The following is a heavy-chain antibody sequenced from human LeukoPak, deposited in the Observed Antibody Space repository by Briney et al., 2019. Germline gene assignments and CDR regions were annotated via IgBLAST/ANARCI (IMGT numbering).Heavy chain of an antibody. CDR2: ISGSGGST. V-gene: IGHV3-23*01. D-gene: IGHD5/OR15-5a*01. CDR1: GFTFSSYA. Sequence: SGGSLRLSCAASGFTFSSYAMSWVRQAPGKGLEWVSAISGSGGSTYYADSVKGRFTISRDNSKNTLYLQMNSLRAEDTAVYYCAKGPLRPVSCPYWGQGTLVTVSS. J-gene: IGHJ4*02. CDR3: AKGPLRPVSCPY.